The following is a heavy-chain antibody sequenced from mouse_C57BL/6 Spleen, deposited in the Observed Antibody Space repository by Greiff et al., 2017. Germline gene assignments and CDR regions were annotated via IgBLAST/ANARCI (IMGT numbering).Heavy chain of an antibody. CDR1: GFSLTSYG. CDR2: IWSGGST. D-gene: IGHD2-2*01. V-gene: IGHV2-2*01. CDR3: ARNGGYGDYYAMDY. J-gene: IGHJ4*01. Sequence: VQLQQSGPGLVKPSQSLSITCTVSGFSLTSYGVHWVRQSPGKGLEWLGVIWSGGSTDYNAAFISSLSISKDNSKSHVFFKMNSLQADDTAIDCGARNGGYGDYYAMDYWGQGTSVTVSS.